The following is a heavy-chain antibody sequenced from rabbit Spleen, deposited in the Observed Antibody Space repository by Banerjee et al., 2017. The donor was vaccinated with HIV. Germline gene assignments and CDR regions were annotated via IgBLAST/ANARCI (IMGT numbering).Heavy chain of an antibody. CDR3: ARNDYDDDWAIDL. D-gene: IGHD2-1*01. CDR2: LYIDGFMT. Sequence: QEQLVESGGGLVQPGASLTLTCTASGFDFTPAHHICWVRQAPGKGLEWIGCLYIDGFMTYHASWAKGRFTISEASSTPVTLQMTRLTAADTATYFCARNDYDDDWAIDLWGPGTLVTVS. V-gene: IGHV1S45*01. CDR1: GFDFTPAHH. J-gene: IGHJ4*01.